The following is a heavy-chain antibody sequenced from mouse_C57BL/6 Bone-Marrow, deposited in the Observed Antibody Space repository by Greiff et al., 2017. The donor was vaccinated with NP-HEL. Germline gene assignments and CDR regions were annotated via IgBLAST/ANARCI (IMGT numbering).Heavy chain of an antibody. D-gene: IGHD5-1*01. CDR1: GFTFTDYY. CDR3: ARDRSNYFDY. J-gene: IGHJ2*01. V-gene: IGHV7-3*01. CDR2: IRNKANGYTS. Sequence: EVKLVESGGGLVQPGGSLSLSCAASGFTFTDYYMSWVRQPPGKALEWLGFIRNKANGYTSEYSASVKGRFTISRDNSQSILYLQMNAVIAEDSTTYYCARDRSNYFDYWGQGTTLTVSS.